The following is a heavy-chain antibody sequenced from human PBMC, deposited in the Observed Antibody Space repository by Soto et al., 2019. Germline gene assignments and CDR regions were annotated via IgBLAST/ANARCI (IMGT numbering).Heavy chain of an antibody. CDR3: AKDLRGYSSGPFDY. CDR1: GFTFSSYG. CDR2: ISYDGSNK. V-gene: IGHV3-30*18. J-gene: IGHJ4*02. D-gene: IGHD6-19*01. Sequence: QVQLVESGGGVVQPGRSLRLSCAASGFTFSSYGMHWVRQAPGKGLEWVAVISYDGSNKYYADSVKGRFTISRDNSKNTVYLQMNSLRAEDTAVYYCAKDLRGYSSGPFDYWGQGTLVTVSS.